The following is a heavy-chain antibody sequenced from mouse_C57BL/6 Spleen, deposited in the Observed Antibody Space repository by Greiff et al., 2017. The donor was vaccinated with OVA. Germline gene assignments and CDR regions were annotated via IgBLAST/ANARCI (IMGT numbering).Heavy chain of an antibody. J-gene: IGHJ2*01. V-gene: IGHV3-6*01. CDR2: ISYDGSN. CDR3: AREGITAYYFDY. Sequence: EVKLVESGPGLVKPSQSLSLTCSVTGYSITSGYYWNWIRQFPGNKLEWMGYISYDGSNNYNPSLKNRISITRDTSKNQFFLKLNSVTTEDTATYYCAREGITAYYFDYWGQGTTLTVSS. CDR1: GYSITSGYY. D-gene: IGHD1-3*01.